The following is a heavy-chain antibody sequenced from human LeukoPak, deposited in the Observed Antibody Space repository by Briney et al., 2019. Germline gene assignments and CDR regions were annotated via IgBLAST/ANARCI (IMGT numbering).Heavy chain of an antibody. Sequence: SETLSLTCAVYGGSSSGYYWSWIRQPPGKGLEWIGEINHSGSTNYNPSLKSRVTISVDTSKNQFSLKLSSVTAADTAVYYCARGRVIHRGYRYYYGMDVWGQGTTVTVSS. CDR2: INHSGST. CDR1: GGSSSGYY. D-gene: IGHD3-16*02. V-gene: IGHV4-34*01. J-gene: IGHJ6*02. CDR3: ARGRVIHRGYRYYYGMDV.